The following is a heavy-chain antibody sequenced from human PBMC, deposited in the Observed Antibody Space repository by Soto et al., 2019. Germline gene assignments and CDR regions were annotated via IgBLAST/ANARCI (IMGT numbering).Heavy chain of an antibody. V-gene: IGHV4-31*03. D-gene: IGHD3-10*01. CDR1: GGSISSGGYY. J-gene: IGHJ5*02. Sequence: SETLSLTCTVSGGSISSGGYYWSWIRQHPGKGLGWIGYIYYSGSTYYNPSLKSRVTISVDTSKNQFSLKLSSVTAADTAVYYCARYSSGSYFDWFDPWGQGTLVTVSS. CDR2: IYYSGST. CDR3: ARYSSGSYFDWFDP.